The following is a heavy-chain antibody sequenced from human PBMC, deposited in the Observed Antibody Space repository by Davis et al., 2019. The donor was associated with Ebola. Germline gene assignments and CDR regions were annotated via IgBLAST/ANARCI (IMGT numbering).Heavy chain of an antibody. D-gene: IGHD2-15*01. J-gene: IGHJ4*02. CDR2: IYHSGST. CDR3: VRAVGYATFFDY. Sequence: MPSETLSLTCAVSGGSISSGGYSWSWIRQPPGKGLEWIGYIYHSGSTYYNPSLKSRVTISVDRSKNQFSLKLSSVTAADTAVYYCVRAVGYATFFDYWGQGTLVTVSS. CDR1: GGSISSGGYS. V-gene: IGHV4-30-2*01.